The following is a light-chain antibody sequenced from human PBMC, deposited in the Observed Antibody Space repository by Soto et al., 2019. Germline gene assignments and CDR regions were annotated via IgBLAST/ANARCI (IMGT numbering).Light chain of an antibody. CDR3: QQSDTTPRGFT. V-gene: IGKV3-15*01. J-gene: IGKJ3*01. CDR1: QSVSSN. CDR2: GAS. Sequence: EIVMTQSPATLSVSPGERATLSCRASQSVSSNLAWYQQKPGQAPRLLIYGASTRATGIPARFSGSGSGTEFTLTISSLQSEDFATYYCQQSDTTPRGFTFGPGTKVDIK.